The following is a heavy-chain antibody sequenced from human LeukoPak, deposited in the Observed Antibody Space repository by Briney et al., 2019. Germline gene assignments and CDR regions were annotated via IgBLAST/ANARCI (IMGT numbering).Heavy chain of an antibody. D-gene: IGHD3-10*01. CDR3: TRDTDYGSATNYFDS. CDR2: ISWEGDTT. J-gene: IGHJ4*02. CDR1: GFTFDDYA. Sequence: PGGSLRLSCAASGFTFDDYAMHWVRQPPGKGLDWVALISWEGDTTYYADSVRGRFTISRDNSKNSLYLQINSLRTEDTAFYYCTRDTDYGSATNYFDSWGQGTLVSVSS. V-gene: IGHV3-43*01.